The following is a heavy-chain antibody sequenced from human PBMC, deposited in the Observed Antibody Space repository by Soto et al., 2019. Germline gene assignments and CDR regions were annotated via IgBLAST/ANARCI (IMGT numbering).Heavy chain of an antibody. V-gene: IGHV1-69*04. Sequence: SVKVSCKASGGTFSSYTISWVRQAPGQGLEWMGRIIPILGIANYAQKFQGRVTITADKSTSTAYMELSSLRSEDTAVYYCARDAGGIEYTGYPYYFDYWGQGTLVTVSS. D-gene: IGHD6-13*01. CDR3: ARDAGGIEYTGYPYYFDY. J-gene: IGHJ4*02. CDR2: IIPILGIA. CDR1: GGTFSSYT.